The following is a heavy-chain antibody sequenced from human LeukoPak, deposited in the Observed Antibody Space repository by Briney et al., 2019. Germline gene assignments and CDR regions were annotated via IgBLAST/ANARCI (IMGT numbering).Heavy chain of an antibody. CDR3: ARVGQFLRPFDY. D-gene: IGHD3-3*01. CDR1: GFAFSDHP. V-gene: IGHV3-11*01. Sequence: GGSLRLSCAASGFAFSDHPMSWVRQAPGKGLEWVSYISTTSSDIYYADFVKGRFTISRDNAQNSLYLQMNSLRAEDTAVYYCARVGQFLRPFDYWGQGTLVTVSS. CDR2: ISTTSSDI. J-gene: IGHJ4*02.